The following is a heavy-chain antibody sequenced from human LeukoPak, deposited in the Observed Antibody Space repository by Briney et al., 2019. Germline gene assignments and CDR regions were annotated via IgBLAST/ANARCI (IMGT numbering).Heavy chain of an antibody. CDR3: ARDNYFDSSGYYRSPWTFDY. CDR1: GGSMSTSTW. Sequence: PSGTLSLTCAVSGGSMSTSTWWTWVRQAPGKALEWIGQIYHSGTTNYHPSLRSRVTISVDTSKNQFSLRLTSVTAADTAVYYCARDNYFDSSGYYRSPWTFDYWGPGTLVTVSS. V-gene: IGHV4-4*02. CDR2: IYHSGTT. D-gene: IGHD3-22*01. J-gene: IGHJ4*02.